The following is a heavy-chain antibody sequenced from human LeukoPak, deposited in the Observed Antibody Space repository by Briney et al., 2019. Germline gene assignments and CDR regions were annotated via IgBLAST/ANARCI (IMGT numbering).Heavy chain of an antibody. D-gene: IGHD3-16*01. J-gene: IGHJ6*03. V-gene: IGHV3-11*04. Sequence: GGSLRLSCAASGFTFSDYYMSWIRQAPGKGLEWISNIKGTGLTTYYADSVKGRFTISRDNAKNSLFLQMNSRRGDDTAIYYCARAGELRYMDVWGKGTAVTVSS. CDR3: ARAGELRYMDV. CDR2: IKGTGLTT. CDR1: GFTFSDYY.